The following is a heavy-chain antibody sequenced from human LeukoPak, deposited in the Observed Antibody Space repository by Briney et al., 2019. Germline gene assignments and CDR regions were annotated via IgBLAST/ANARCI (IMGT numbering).Heavy chain of an antibody. Sequence: ASVKVSCKASGYTFTSYGISWVRQAPGQGLEWMGWISAYNGNTNYAQKLQGRVTMTTDTSTSTAYMELRSLRSDDTAVYYCARAENIVVVPAAWGFLFDPWGQGTLVTVSS. D-gene: IGHD2-2*01. CDR2: ISAYNGNT. CDR3: ARAENIVVVPAAWGFLFDP. V-gene: IGHV1-18*01. CDR1: GYTFTSYG. J-gene: IGHJ5*02.